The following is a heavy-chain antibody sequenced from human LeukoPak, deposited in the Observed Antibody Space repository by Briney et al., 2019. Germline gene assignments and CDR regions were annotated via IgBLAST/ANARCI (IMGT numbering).Heavy chain of an antibody. V-gene: IGHV1-8*01. CDR2: MNPNSGNT. D-gene: IGHD6-13*01. CDR3: ARSQQLGYYYYYMDV. J-gene: IGHJ6*03. Sequence: ASVKVSCKASGYTFTSYDINCVRQATGQGLEWMGWMNPNSGNTGYAQKFQGRVTMTRNTSISTAYMELSSLRSEDTAVYYCARSQQLGYYYYYMDVWGKGTTVTISS. CDR1: GYTFTSYD.